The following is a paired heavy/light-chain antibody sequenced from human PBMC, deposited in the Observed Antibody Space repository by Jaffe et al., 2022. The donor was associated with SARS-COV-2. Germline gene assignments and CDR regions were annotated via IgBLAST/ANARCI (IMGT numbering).Heavy chain of an antibody. Sequence: EVQLVESGGGLVQPGRSLRLSCTASGFTFGDYAMTWFRQAPGRGLEWVGFIRSKTYGGTTEYAASVKGRFTISRDDFESFAYLQMNSLKTEDTAVYYCARARRDAYNEGWYFDLWGRGTLVTVSS. CDR3: ARARRDAYNEGWYFDL. CDR1: GFTFGDYA. V-gene: IGHV3-49*03. J-gene: IGHJ2*01. CDR2: IRSKTYGGTT. D-gene: IGHD1-1*01.
Light chain of an antibody. CDR3: CSYAGRYTWV. CDR1: SSDVGAYNY. V-gene: IGLV2-11*01. CDR2: GVT. J-gene: IGLJ3*02. Sequence: QSALTQPRSVSGSPGQSVTISCTGTSSDVGAYNYVSWYQQHPGKAPKLMISGVTKRPSGVPDRFSGSKSGNTASLTISGLQAEDEADYYCCSYAGRYTWVFGGGTKLTVL.